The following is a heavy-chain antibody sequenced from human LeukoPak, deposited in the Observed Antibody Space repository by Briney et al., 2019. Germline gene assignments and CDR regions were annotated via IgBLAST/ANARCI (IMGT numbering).Heavy chain of an antibody. Sequence: SDTLSLTCTVSGGCSSSRSYYWGWIRQPPGKGLEGMGSIYYSGRTSYNMSLKSRVTISVDTGKNQFSLKLSSVTAADTAVYYCAGELEYYFDYWGQGTLVTVSS. CDR1: GGCSSSRSYY. D-gene: IGHD3-3*02. J-gene: IGHJ4*02. V-gene: IGHV4-39*07. CDR2: IYYSGRT. CDR3: AGELEYYFDY.